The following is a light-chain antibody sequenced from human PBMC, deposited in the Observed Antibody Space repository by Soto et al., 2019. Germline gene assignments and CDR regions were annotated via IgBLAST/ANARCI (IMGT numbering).Light chain of an antibody. Sequence: EIVLTQSPGTLSLSPGERATLCCRASQCVSSSYLAWHQHNPGQAPRLLIFSASRRAAGVPDRFNASGSGTDFSRTFSRLEPEDFAVYYCQQYAHSPLAFGGGTRVEIK. J-gene: IGKJ4*01. CDR2: SAS. CDR1: QCVSSSY. CDR3: QQYAHSPLA. V-gene: IGKV3-20*01.